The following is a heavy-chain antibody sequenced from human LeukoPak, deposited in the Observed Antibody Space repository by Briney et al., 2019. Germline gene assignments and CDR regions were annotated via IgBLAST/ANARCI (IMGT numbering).Heavy chain of an antibody. J-gene: IGHJ6*03. CDR3: ARGGGLEHYYYYYYMDV. CDR1: GYTFTGYY. Sequence: GSVKVSCKASGYTFTGYYMHWVRQAPGQGLEWIGWINPNSGGTNYAQKFQGRVTMTRDTSISTAYMELSRLRSDDTAVYYCARGGGLEHYYYYYYMDVWGKGTTVTVSS. D-gene: IGHD1-1*01. V-gene: IGHV1-2*02. CDR2: INPNSGGT.